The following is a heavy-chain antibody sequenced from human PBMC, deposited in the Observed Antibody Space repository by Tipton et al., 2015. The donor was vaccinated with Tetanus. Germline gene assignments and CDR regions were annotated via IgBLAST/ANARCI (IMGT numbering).Heavy chain of an antibody. CDR3: VRSYARSYPY. CDR2: IYHSGTT. V-gene: IGHV4-4*02. J-gene: IGHJ4*02. D-gene: IGHD3-16*02. CDR1: GGSINSGNW. Sequence: TLSLTCTVSGGSINSGNWWSWVRQSPGTGLEWIGEIYHSGTTNYNPSLKSRVTISVDKSKKQFSLKLTSVTVADTAIYYCVRSYARSYPYWGQGILVTVSS.